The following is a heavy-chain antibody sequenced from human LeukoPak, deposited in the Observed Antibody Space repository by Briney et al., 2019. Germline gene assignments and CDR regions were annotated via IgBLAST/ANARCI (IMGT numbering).Heavy chain of an antibody. Sequence: AGGSLRLSCVASGFTFSNAWMSWVRQAPGKGLEWVGRIKSNSDGGTTDYAAPVEGRFSIPRDDSKNTLYLQMNSLKTEDTAVYYCTTVRHYYYDSSGYSDYWGQGTLVTVSS. D-gene: IGHD3-22*01. CDR1: GFTFSNAW. J-gene: IGHJ4*02. CDR3: TTVRHYYYDSSGYSDY. V-gene: IGHV3-15*01. CDR2: IKSNSDGGTT.